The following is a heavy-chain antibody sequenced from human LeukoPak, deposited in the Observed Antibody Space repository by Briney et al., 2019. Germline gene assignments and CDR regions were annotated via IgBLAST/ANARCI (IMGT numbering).Heavy chain of an antibody. Sequence: PSETLSLTCTVSGGSISSSSYYWGWIRQPPGKGLEWIGSIYYSGSTYYNPSLKSRVTISVDTSKNQFSLKLSSVTAADTAVYYCARHLVAPGYFDYWGQGTLVTVSS. CDR1: GGSISSSSYY. J-gene: IGHJ4*02. CDR3: ARHLVAPGYFDY. V-gene: IGHV4-39*01. D-gene: IGHD5-12*01. CDR2: IYYSGST.